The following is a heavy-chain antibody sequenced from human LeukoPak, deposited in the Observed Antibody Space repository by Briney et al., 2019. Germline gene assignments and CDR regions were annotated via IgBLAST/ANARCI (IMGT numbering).Heavy chain of an antibody. D-gene: IGHD2-21*02. CDR1: GFTVSSNY. CDR3: ARMNCGGDCPIDY. V-gene: IGHV3-66*01. J-gene: IGHJ4*02. Sequence: GGPLRLSCAASGFTVSSNYMSWVRQAPGKGLEWVSVIYSGGSTYYADSVEGRFTISRDNSKNTVYLQMSSLRAEDTAVYYCARMNCGGDCPIDYWGQGTLVTVSS. CDR2: IYSGGST.